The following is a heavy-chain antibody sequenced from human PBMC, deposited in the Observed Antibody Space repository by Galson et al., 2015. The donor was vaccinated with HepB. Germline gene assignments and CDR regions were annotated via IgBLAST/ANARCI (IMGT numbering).Heavy chain of an antibody. CDR2: ISSSSSTI. CDR1: GFTFSSYN. J-gene: IGHJ4*02. D-gene: IGHD3-10*01. CDR3: SRGSFPDY. V-gene: IGHV3-48*04. Sequence: SLRLSCAASGFTFSSYNMNWVRQAPGKGLEPVSYISSSSSTIYYADSVKGRFTISRDNARNSLYLQMNSLRAEDTAVYYCSRGSFPDYWGQGTLVTVSS.